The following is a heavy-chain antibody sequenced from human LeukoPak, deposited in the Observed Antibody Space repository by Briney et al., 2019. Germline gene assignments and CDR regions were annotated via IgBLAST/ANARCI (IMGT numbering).Heavy chain of an antibody. J-gene: IGHJ4*02. D-gene: IGHD2/OR15-2a*01. Sequence: QPGGSLRLSCAASGFTFSSYAMSWVRQAPGKGLEWVSGISGSGDSTYYADSVKGRFTISRDNSKNTLYLQMNSLRAEDTAIYYCAKGEYCNYANCPFDYWGQGTLVTVSS. CDR2: ISGSGDST. CDR3: AKGEYCNYANCPFDY. CDR1: GFTFSSYA. V-gene: IGHV3-23*01.